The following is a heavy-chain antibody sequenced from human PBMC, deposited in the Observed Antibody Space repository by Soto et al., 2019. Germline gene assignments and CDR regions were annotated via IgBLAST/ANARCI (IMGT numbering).Heavy chain of an antibody. Sequence: GASVKVSCKASGYTFTSYAMHWVRQAPGQRLEWMGWINAGNGNTKYSQKFQGRVTITRDTSASTAYMELSSLRSEDTAVYYCASPIYYDSSGSKFGPPYGMDVWGQGTTVTVSS. CDR1: GYTFTSYA. D-gene: IGHD3-22*01. J-gene: IGHJ6*02. CDR2: INAGNGNT. CDR3: ASPIYYDSSGSKFGPPYGMDV. V-gene: IGHV1-3*01.